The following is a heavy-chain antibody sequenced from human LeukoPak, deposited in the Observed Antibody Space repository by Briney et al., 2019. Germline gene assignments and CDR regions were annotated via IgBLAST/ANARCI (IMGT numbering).Heavy chain of an antibody. CDR1: GGSFSGYY. CDR2: INHSGST. V-gene: IGHV4-34*01. CDR3: ARGLFRVVQGVMNYFDY. Sequence: SETLSLTCAVYGGSFSGYYWSWIRQPPGKGLEWIGEINHSGSTNYNPSLKSRVTISVDTSKNQFSLKLSSVTAADTAVYYCARGLFRVVQGVMNYFDYWGQGTLVTASS. D-gene: IGHD3-10*01. J-gene: IGHJ4*02.